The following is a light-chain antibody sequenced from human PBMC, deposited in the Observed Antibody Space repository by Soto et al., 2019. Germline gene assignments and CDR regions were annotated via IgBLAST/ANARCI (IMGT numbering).Light chain of an antibody. Sequence: DIQMTQSPSTLSSSVGDRVTITCRASQSISTWLAWYQQKPAKAPTLLISDASSLESGVPSRFSGSGSGTEFTLTISSLQPDDFATYYCQQYYTYPYTFGHGTKLEIK. CDR2: DAS. V-gene: IGKV1-5*01. J-gene: IGKJ2*01. CDR1: QSISTW. CDR3: QQYYTYPYT.